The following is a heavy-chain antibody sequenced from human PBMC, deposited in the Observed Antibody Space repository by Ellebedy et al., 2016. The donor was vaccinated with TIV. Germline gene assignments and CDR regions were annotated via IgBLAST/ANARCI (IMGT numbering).Heavy chain of an antibody. CDR2: ISTSGGST. CDR1: GSTFPNYA. Sequence: PGGSLRLSCAASGSTFPNYAARWVRQAPGKGLEWVSAISTSGGSTYYTDSVKGRFTVSRDNPKNPLYLQMNSQRAEDTAVYYCVRGAGSYHFDYWGQGTLVTV. D-gene: IGHD1-26*01. J-gene: IGHJ4*02. CDR3: VRGAGSYHFDY. V-gene: IGHV3-23*01.